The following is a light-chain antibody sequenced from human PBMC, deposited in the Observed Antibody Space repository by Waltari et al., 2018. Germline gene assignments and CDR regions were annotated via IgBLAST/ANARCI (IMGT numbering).Light chain of an antibody. J-gene: IGKJ5*01. CDR1: QTINKF. CDR3: QQSYSPPQNT. CDR2: GAS. V-gene: IGKV1-39*01. Sequence: DIQMTPSPSSLSAFLGDQITTPCRASQTINKFLNWYQHKPGKAPKLLIYGASSLYSGVPSRFSGSGSGTDFSLTINGLQPEDSATYYCQQSYSPPQNTFGQGTQVEI.